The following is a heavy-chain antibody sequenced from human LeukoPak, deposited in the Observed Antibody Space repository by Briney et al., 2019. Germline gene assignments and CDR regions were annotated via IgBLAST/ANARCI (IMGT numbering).Heavy chain of an antibody. CDR3: ARGESGWFRFDY. D-gene: IGHD6-19*01. V-gene: IGHV3-53*01. CDR2: IYSGGRT. J-gene: IGHJ4*02. CDR1: GFTFSSYA. Sequence: PGGSLRLSCAASGFTFSSYAMSWVRQAPGKGLEWVSVIYSGGRTYYADSVKGRFTISRDNSKNTLYLQINSLRVEDTAVYYCARGESGWFRFDYWGQGTLVTVSP.